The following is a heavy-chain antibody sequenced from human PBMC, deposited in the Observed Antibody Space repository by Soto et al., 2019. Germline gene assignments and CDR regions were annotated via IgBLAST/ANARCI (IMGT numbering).Heavy chain of an antibody. D-gene: IGHD5-18*01. CDR1: GFILSNYA. CDR2: ISYEGSNK. CDR3: ARGGGYSYGRGGGDGMDV. Sequence: QVQLVESGGGVVQPGRSQRLSCAPSGFILSNYAMHWVRQAPGKGLEWVAVISYEGSNKYYADSVKGRFTISGDNSKNTLYLQMNSLRAEDTAVYYCARGGGYSYGRGGGDGMDVWGQGTTVTVSS. J-gene: IGHJ6*02. V-gene: IGHV3-30-3*01.